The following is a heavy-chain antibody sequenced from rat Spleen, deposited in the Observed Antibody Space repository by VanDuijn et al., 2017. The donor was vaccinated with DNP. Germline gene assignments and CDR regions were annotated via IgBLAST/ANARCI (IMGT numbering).Heavy chain of an antibody. CDR1: GFTFSDYY. J-gene: IGHJ2*01. V-gene: IGHV5-25*01. CDR3: ASRPLPTRGPFDY. CDR2: ISTGGGNI. Sequence: EVQVVESGGGLVQPGRSLKLSCAASGFTFSDYYMAWVRQTPTKGLEWVASISTGGGNIDSRDSVKGRFTMSRDNAKSTLYLQMDSLRSEDTATYYCASRPLPTRGPFDYWGQGVMVTVSS. D-gene: IGHD1-4*01.